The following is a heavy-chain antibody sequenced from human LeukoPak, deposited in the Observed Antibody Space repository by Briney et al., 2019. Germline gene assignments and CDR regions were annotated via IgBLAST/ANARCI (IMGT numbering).Heavy chain of an antibody. D-gene: IGHD3-10*01. J-gene: IGHJ5*02. CDR1: GYTFTSYD. V-gene: IGHV1-8*01. Sequence: ASVKVSCKASGYTFTSYDINWVRQAPGQGLEWMGWMNPNSGNTGYAQKFQGRVTMTRSTSISTAYMELSSLRSEDTAVYYCARGRRRYYYGSGSYYSRDWFDPWGQGTLVTVSS. CDR2: MNPNSGNT. CDR3: ARGRRRYYYGSGSYYSRDWFDP.